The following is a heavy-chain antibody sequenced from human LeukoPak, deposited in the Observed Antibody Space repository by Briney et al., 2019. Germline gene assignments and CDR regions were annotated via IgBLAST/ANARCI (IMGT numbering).Heavy chain of an antibody. J-gene: IGHJ6*04. CDR2: INHSGST. Sequence: PSETLSLTCAVYGGSFSGYYWSWIRQPPGKGLEWIGEINHSGSTNYNPSLKGRVTISVDTSKNQFSLKLSSVTAADTAVYYCARDRHVMVRGVPEGMDVWGKGTTVTVSS. V-gene: IGHV4-34*01. D-gene: IGHD3-10*01. CDR1: GGSFSGYY. CDR3: ARDRHVMVRGVPEGMDV.